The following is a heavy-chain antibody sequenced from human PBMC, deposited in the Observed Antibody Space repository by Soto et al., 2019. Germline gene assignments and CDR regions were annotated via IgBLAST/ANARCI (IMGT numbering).Heavy chain of an antibody. V-gene: IGHV3-23*01. CDR2: ISGSGGST. CDR3: AKDVFQYGSGSYDY. D-gene: IGHD3-10*01. J-gene: IGHJ4*02. Sequence: PGGSLRLSCAASGFTFSSYAMSWVRQSPGKGLEWVSAISGSGGSTYYADSVKGRFTISRDNSKNTLYLQMNSLRAEDTAVYYCAKDVFQYGSGSYDYWGQGTLVTVSS. CDR1: GFTFSSYA.